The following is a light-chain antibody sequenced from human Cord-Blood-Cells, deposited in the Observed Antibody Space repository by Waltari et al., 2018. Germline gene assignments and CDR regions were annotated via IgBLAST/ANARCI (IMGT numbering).Light chain of an antibody. Sequence: QSALTQPASVSGSPGQSITISCTGPSSDVGSYNLVSCYQQHPGKAPKLMIYEGSKRPSGVSNRFSGSKSGNTASLTISGLQAEDEADYYCCSYAGSSTYVVFGGGTKLTVL. J-gene: IGLJ2*01. CDR1: SSDVGSYNL. V-gene: IGLV2-23*01. CDR2: EGS. CDR3: CSYAGSSTYVV.